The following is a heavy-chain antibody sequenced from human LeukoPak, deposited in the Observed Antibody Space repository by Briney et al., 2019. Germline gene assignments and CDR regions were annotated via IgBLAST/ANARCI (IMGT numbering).Heavy chain of an antibody. D-gene: IGHD3-10*01. CDR1: GGTFSSYA. Sequence: GASVKVSCKASGGTFSSYAIGWVRQAPGQGLEWMGGIIPIFGTANYAQKFQGRVTITADKSTSTAYMELSSLRSEDTAVYYCAKALGPAMVRGVIDYWGQGTLVTVSS. CDR3: AKALGPAMVRGVIDY. CDR2: IIPIFGTA. J-gene: IGHJ4*02. V-gene: IGHV1-69*06.